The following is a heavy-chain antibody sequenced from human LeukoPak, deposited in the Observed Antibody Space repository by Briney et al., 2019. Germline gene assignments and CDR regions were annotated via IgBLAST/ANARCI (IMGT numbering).Heavy chain of an antibody. Sequence: ASVKVSCKPSGYTFTSYDINWGRQATGQRLEWMGWMNPNSGNTGYAQKLQGRVTITRNTYISTAYMELSSLRSEDTAVYYCARATYGIAVAGTGALSAFDIWGEGTMVTVSS. CDR1: GYTFTSYD. J-gene: IGHJ3*02. D-gene: IGHD6-19*01. V-gene: IGHV1-8*03. CDR3: ARATYGIAVAGTGALSAFDI. CDR2: MNPNSGNT.